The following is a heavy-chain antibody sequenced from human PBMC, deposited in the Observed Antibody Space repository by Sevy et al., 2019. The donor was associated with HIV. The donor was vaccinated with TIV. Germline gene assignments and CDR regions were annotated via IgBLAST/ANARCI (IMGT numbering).Heavy chain of an antibody. Sequence: GGSLRLSCAASGFTFSTYGMHWVRQAPGKGLEWVAFIRFDGTIQYYTDSVKGRLTISRDNSKNTLYLQMNSLRAEDTAVYFWAKALHIVVVPAAIDDYYGMDVWGQGTTVTVSS. D-gene: IGHD2-2*01. CDR3: AKALHIVVVPAAIDDYYGMDV. J-gene: IGHJ6*02. V-gene: IGHV3-30*02. CDR1: GFTFSTYG. CDR2: IRFDGTIQ.